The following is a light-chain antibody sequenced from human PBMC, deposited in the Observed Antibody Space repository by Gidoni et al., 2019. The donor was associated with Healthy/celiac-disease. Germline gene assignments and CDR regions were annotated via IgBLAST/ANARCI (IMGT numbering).Light chain of an antibody. J-gene: IGLJ2*01. CDR2: SNN. Sequence: QSVLTQPPSASGTPGQRFTISCSGSSSNIGSNTVNWYQQLPGTAPKLLIYSNNQRPSGVPDRFSGSKSGTAASLAISGLQSEDEADYYCAAWDDSLNGVVFGGGTKLXVX. CDR1: SSNIGSNT. CDR3: AAWDDSLNGVV. V-gene: IGLV1-44*01.